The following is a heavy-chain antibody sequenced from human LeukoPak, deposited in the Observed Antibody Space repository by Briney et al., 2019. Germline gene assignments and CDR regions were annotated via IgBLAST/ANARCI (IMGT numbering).Heavy chain of an antibody. V-gene: IGHV3-23*01. J-gene: IGHJ4*02. D-gene: IGHD3-10*01. Sequence: GGSLRHSCAASGFTFSSYGMSWVRQAPGKGLEWVSAISGSGDFTYYADSVKGRFTISRDNSKNTLYLQMNSLRAEDTALYYCAKVPYGSGTRGGFDYWGQGTLVTVSS. CDR1: GFTFSSYG. CDR3: AKVPYGSGTRGGFDY. CDR2: ISGSGDFT.